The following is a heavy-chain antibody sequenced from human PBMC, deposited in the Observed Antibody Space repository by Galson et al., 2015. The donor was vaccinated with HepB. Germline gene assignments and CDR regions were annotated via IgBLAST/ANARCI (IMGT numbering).Heavy chain of an antibody. D-gene: IGHD3-22*01. Sequence: QSGAEVKKPGASVKVSCKASGYTFTIYDINWVRQATGQGLEWMGWMNPNSGNTGYAQKFQGRVTMTRTTSTSTANMELSSLTSEDTAVYYCARSHPYYSERRGFGAFDIWGQGTMVTVSS. CDR1: GYTFTIYD. CDR3: ARSHPYYSERRGFGAFDI. CDR2: MNPNSGNT. J-gene: IGHJ3*02. V-gene: IGHV1-8*01.